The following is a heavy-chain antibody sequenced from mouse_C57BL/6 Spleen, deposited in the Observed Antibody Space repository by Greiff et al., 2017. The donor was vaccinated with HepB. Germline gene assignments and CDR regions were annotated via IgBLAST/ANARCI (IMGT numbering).Heavy chain of an antibody. CDR2: IHPNSGST. V-gene: IGHV1-64*01. D-gene: IGHD1-1*01. CDR3: ARCSSYPHWYFDV. CDR1: GYTFTSYW. Sequence: QVQLQQPGAELVKPGASVKLSCKASGYTFTSYWMHWVKQRPGQGLEWIGMIHPNSGSTNYNEKFKSKATLTVDKSSSTAYMQLSSLTSEDSAVYYCARCSSYPHWYFDVWGTGTTVTVSS. J-gene: IGHJ1*03.